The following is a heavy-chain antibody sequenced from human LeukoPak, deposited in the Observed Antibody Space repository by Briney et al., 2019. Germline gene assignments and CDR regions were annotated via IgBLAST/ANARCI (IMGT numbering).Heavy chain of an antibody. J-gene: IGHJ4*02. CDR3: ATEALYDSSGYSLLYFDY. V-gene: IGHV1-69*13. CDR2: IIPIFGTA. Sequence: SVKLSSEASGGTLSSYAISWVPQAPGSGLEWMGGIIPIFGTANYAQKFQGRGTMPADESTSTAYMELSSLRSEDTAVYYCATEALYDSSGYSLLYFDYWGQGTLVTVSS. CDR1: GGTLSSYA. D-gene: IGHD3-22*01.